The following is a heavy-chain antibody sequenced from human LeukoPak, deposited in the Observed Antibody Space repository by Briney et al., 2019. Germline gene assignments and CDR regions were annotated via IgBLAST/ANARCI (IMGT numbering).Heavy chain of an antibody. CDR1: GFIFSSYG. CDR3: ARVSAAMTHWHFDL. V-gene: IGHV3-30*03. Sequence: GGSLRLSCAASGFIFSSYGMHWVRQAPGQGLEWVATISYDGSNKYYGDSVNGRFTISRDNSKNTVYLQMSRLRAEDTAVYYCARVSAAMTHWHFDLWGRGTLVTVSS. CDR2: ISYDGSNK. D-gene: IGHD2-2*01. J-gene: IGHJ2*01.